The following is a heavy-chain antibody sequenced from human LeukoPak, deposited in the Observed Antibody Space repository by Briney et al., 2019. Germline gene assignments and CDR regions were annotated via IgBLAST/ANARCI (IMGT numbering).Heavy chain of an antibody. J-gene: IGHJ4*02. CDR1: GGTFSSYA. V-gene: IGHV1-69*13. D-gene: IGHD2-2*01. CDR2: IIPIFGTA. Sequence: SVKVSCKASGGTFSSYAISWVRQAPGQGLEWMGGIIPIFGTANYAQKFQGRVTITADESTSTAYMELSSLRSEDTAVYYCASVICSSTSCYDYWGQGTLVTVSS. CDR3: ASVICSSTSCYDY.